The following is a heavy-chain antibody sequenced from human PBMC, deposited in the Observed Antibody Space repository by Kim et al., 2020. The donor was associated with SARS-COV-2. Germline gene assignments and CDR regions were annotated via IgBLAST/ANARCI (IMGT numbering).Heavy chain of an antibody. V-gene: IGHV4-39*01. D-gene: IGHD6-13*01. CDR3: AKTRYASNGGDFEY. CDR1: SGSISSSSYY. J-gene: IGHJ4*02. CDR2: ISYSGRT. Sequence: SETLSLTCTVSSGSISSSSYYWGWIRQPPGKGLEWIGSISYSGRTYYNPSLKSRVTISVDTSKNQFSLKLSSVTAGDTAVYYCAKTRYASNGGDFEYWGQGTLVTVSS.